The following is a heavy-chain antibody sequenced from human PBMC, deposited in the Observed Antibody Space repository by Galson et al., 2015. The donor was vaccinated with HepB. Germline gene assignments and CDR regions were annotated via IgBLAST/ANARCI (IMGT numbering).Heavy chain of an antibody. J-gene: IGHJ3*01. CDR3: AKDRVDYYDSDGHIDAFDV. CDR2: ISGSGSLR. CDR1: GFTFARYA. D-gene: IGHD3-22*01. V-gene: IGHV3-23*01. Sequence: SLRLSCAPSGFTFARYAMTWVRQAPGKGLEWISLISGSGSLRYYAESVKGRFTISRDNAKKTLYLQMNSLRSEDTAVYYCAKDRVDYYDSDGHIDAFDVWGQGTVVTVSS.